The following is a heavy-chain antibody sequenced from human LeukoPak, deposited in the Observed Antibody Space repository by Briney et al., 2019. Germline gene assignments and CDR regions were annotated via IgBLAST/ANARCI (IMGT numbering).Heavy chain of an antibody. Sequence: SETLSLTCTVSGGSISSYYWSWIRQPAGKGLEWIGRIYTSGSTNYNPSLKSRVTMSVDTSKNQFSLKLSSVTAADTGVYYCAREPFVKRVRGVIRWFDPWGQGTLVTVSS. CDR3: AREPFVKRVRGVIRWFDP. V-gene: IGHV4-4*07. J-gene: IGHJ5*02. CDR1: GGSISSYY. D-gene: IGHD3-10*01. CDR2: IYTSGST.